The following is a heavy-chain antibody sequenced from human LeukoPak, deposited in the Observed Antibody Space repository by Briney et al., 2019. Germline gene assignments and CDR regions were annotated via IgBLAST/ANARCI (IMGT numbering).Heavy chain of an antibody. CDR3: ARDSSSGYQGY. J-gene: IGHJ4*02. D-gene: IGHD3-22*01. V-gene: IGHV3-48*03. CDR1: GFTFSSYE. Sequence: GGSLRLSCAASGFTFSSYEMNWVRQAPGKGLEWVSYISSSGSTIYYADSVKGRFTISRDNAKNSLYLQMNSLRAEDMAVYYCARDSSSGYQGYWGQGTLVTVSS. CDR2: ISSSGSTI.